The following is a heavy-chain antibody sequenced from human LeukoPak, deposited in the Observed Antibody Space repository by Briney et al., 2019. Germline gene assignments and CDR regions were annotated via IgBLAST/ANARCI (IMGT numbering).Heavy chain of an antibody. V-gene: IGHV3-7*03. Sequence: PGGSLRLSCAASGFTFTTYWMTWVRQAPGKGLEWVANINQDGTEKYYVDSVKGRFTISRDNAKNSLNLQMNSLRVEDTALYYCARDARYYYDSSGAFDIWGQGTMVTVSS. D-gene: IGHD3-22*01. CDR3: ARDARYYYDSSGAFDI. J-gene: IGHJ3*02. CDR2: INQDGTEK. CDR1: GFTFTTYW.